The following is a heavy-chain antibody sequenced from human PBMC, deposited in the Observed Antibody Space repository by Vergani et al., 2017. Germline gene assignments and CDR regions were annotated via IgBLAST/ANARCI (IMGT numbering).Heavy chain of an antibody. D-gene: IGHD2-2*01. Sequence: QVQLVQSAAEVKKPGSSVKVSCKASGGTFSSYAISWVRQAPGQGLEWMGGIIPIFGTANYAQKFQGRVTITADESTSTAYMELSSLRSEDTAVYYCARERDIVVVPAAMGSAFDIWGEGTMVTVSS. J-gene: IGHJ3*02. CDR1: GGTFSSYA. CDR3: ARERDIVVVPAAMGSAFDI. V-gene: IGHV1-69*12. CDR2: IIPIFGTA.